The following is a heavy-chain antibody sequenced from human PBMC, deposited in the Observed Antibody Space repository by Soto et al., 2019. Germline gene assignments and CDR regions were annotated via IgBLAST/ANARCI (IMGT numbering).Heavy chain of an antibody. D-gene: IGHD6-19*01. V-gene: IGHV4-31*03. CDR1: GGSISSGGYY. J-gene: IGHJ4*02. CDR3: ASAVAVAGSIGFDY. Sequence: PSETLSLTCTVSGGSISSGGYYWSWIRQHPGKGLEWIGYIYYSGSTYYNPSLKSRVTISVDTSKNQFSLKLSSVTAADTAVYYCASAVAVAGSIGFDYWGQGTLVTVSS. CDR2: IYYSGST.